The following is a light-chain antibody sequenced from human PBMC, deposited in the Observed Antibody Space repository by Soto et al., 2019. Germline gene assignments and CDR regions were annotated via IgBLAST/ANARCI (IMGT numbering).Light chain of an antibody. J-gene: IGLJ2*01. CDR2: GNS. Sequence: QSVLTQPPSVSGAPGQTVTISCTGTSSNIGAGYDVHWYQQLPGPAPKLLIYGNSNRPSGVPDRFSGSKSGTAASLAMTGLQAEDEAEYYCQSYDSSLSGSVVFGGGTKLTVL. V-gene: IGLV1-40*01. CDR3: QSYDSSLSGSVV. CDR1: SSNIGAGYD.